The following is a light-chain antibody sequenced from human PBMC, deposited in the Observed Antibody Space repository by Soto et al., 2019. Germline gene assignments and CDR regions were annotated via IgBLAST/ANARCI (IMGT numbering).Light chain of an antibody. CDR1: EIISTW. CDR3: QHYNSYYT. Sequence: DIQLTQSPSTLSASVGDRVTITCRATEIISTWLAWYQQKPGQAPKLLVYDASSLESGVPSRFSGSSSGTEFTPTISSLQPDDFATYYCQHYNSYYTFGQGTKVDIK. J-gene: IGKJ2*01. CDR2: DAS. V-gene: IGKV1-5*01.